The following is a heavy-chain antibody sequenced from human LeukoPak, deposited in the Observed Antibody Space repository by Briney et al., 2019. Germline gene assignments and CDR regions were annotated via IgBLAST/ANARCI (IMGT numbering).Heavy chain of an antibody. CDR3: ARHVVAVGFDY. CDR2: ISRSSSYI. CDR1: GFIFSDYS. V-gene: IGHV3-21*01. D-gene: IGHD3-22*01. J-gene: IGHJ4*02. Sequence: GGSLRLSCVASGFIFSDYSMNWVRQAPGKGLEWVSLISRSSSYIYYADSVKGRFTISRDNAKNSLYLQMNSLRAEDTAVYYCARHVVAVGFDYWGQGTLVTVSS.